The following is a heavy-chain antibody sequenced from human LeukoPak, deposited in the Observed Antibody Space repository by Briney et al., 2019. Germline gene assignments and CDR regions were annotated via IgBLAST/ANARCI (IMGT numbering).Heavy chain of an antibody. CDR2: IYPGDSDT. CDR1: GYSFTSYW. CDR3: ARQGEQWLVRGDAFDI. J-gene: IGHJ3*02. D-gene: IGHD6-19*01. V-gene: IGHV5-51*01. Sequence: GASLKISCKGSGYSFTSYWIGWVRQMPGKGLEWMGIIYPGDSDTRYSPSFQGQVTISADKSISTAYLQWSSLKASDTAMYYCARQGEQWLVRGDAFDIWGQGTMVTVSS.